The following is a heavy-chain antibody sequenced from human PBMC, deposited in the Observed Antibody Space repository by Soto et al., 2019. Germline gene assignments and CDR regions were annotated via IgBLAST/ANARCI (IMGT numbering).Heavy chain of an antibody. CDR2: ISDGGDLT. CDR1: GFAFSSHP. J-gene: IGHJ3*02. V-gene: IGHV3-23*01. Sequence: GGSLRLSCAASGFAFSSHPMSWVRQAPEKGLEWVAGISDGGDLTYNADSVRGRFTISRDNSRNTLYLQMNSLRAEDTAVYYCARRVIGSSREFDMWGQGTMVTVSS. CDR3: ARRVIGSSREFDM. D-gene: IGHD3-10*01.